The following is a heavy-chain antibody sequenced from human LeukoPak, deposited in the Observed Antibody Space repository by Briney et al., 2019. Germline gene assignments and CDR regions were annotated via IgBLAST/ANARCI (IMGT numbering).Heavy chain of an antibody. CDR2: IYYSGCT. D-gene: IGHD3-22*01. CDR3: ARTSYYYDSSGYYYPYYFDY. Sequence: SETLSVTCTVSGGSISSYYWSWIRQPPGKGLEWIGYIYYSGCTNYNPSLKSRVTISVDTSNNQFSLKLSSVTAADTAVYYCARTSYYYDSSGYYYPYYFDYWAREPWSPSPQ. V-gene: IGHV4-59*01. J-gene: IGHJ4*02. CDR1: GGSISSYY.